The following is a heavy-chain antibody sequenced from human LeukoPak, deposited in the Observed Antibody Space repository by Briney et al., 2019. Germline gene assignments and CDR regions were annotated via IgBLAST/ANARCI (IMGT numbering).Heavy chain of an antibody. J-gene: IGHJ4*02. Sequence: ASVTVSCTVSGYTLTELSMHWVRQAPGKGLEWMGGFDPEDGETIYAQKFQGRVTMTEDTSTDTAYMELSSLRSEDTAVYYCATASLAVAGYDYWGQGTLVTVSS. CDR3: ATASLAVAGYDY. D-gene: IGHD6-19*01. V-gene: IGHV1-24*01. CDR1: GYTLTELS. CDR2: FDPEDGET.